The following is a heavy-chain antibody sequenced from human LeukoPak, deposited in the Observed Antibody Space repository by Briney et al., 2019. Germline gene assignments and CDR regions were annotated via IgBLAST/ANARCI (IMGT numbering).Heavy chain of an antibody. CDR3: AKGYGYSSSWTSNYYFYGLDV. D-gene: IGHD6-13*01. CDR2: ISDSDSGT. J-gene: IGHJ6*02. V-gene: IGHV3-23*01. Sequence: GGSLRLSCAASGFTIRSYAMSWVRQTPGKGLEWVSAISDSDSGTYYADSVKGRFTISRDNSKNTLYLQMNSLRAEDTAVYYCAKGYGYSSSWTSNYYFYGLDVWGQGTTVTVSS. CDR1: GFTIRSYA.